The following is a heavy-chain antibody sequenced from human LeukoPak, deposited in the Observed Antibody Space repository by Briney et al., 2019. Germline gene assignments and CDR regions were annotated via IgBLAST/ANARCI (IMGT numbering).Heavy chain of an antibody. J-gene: IGHJ4*02. Sequence: PSETLSLTCAVYGGSFSGYYWSWIRQPPGKGLEWIGEINHSGSTNYNPSPKKRGTISVDTSKNQFSLKLSSVTAADTAVYYCAAAGDNWNYAAGSWGQGTLVTVSS. CDR1: GGSFSGYY. CDR3: AAAGDNWNYAAGS. V-gene: IGHV4-34*01. CDR2: INHSGST. D-gene: IGHD1-7*01.